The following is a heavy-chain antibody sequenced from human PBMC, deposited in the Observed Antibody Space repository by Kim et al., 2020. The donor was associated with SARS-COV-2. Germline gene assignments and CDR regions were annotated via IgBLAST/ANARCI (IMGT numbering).Heavy chain of an antibody. CDR3: ARGTMVRGETFDY. Sequence: SNPSLKSRVTISVDTSKNQFSLKLSSVTAADTAVYYCARGTMVRGETFDYWGQGTLVTVSS. V-gene: IGHV4-34*01. D-gene: IGHD3-10*01. J-gene: IGHJ4*02.